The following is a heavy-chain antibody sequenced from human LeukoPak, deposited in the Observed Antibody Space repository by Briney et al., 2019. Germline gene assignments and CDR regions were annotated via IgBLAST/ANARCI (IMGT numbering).Heavy chain of an antibody. V-gene: IGHV4-59*01. J-gene: IGHJ4*02. Sequence: SETLSLTCTVSGGSISSYYWSWIRQPPGKGLEWIGYIYYSGSTNYNPSLKSRVTISVDPSKNQFSLKLSSVTAADTAVYYCASISGNSGYDYEGDYWGQGTLVTVSS. CDR2: IYYSGST. CDR1: GGSISSYY. D-gene: IGHD5-12*01. CDR3: ASISGNSGYDYEGDY.